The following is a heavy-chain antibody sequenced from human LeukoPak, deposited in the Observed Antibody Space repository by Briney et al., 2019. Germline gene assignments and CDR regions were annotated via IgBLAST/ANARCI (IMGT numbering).Heavy chain of an antibody. J-gene: IGHJ4*02. CDR3: ARELEMEWYGKYYFDY. V-gene: IGHV3-73*01. Sequence: GGSLKLSCAASGFTFSGSAMHWVRQASGKGLEWVGRIRSTANGYATAYAASVKGRFTISRGDSKNTAYLQMDSLKTEDTAVYYCARELEMEWYGKYYFDYWGQGTLVTVSS. D-gene: IGHD3-3*01. CDR2: IRSTANGYAT. CDR1: GFTFSGSA.